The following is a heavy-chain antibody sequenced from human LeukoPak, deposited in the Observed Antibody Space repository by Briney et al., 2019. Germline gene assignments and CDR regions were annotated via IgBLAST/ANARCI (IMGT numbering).Heavy chain of an antibody. CDR3: AKVLEPGDNWGSNLDY. V-gene: IGHV3-23*01. Sequence: HPGGSLRLSCAASGFTFSSYAMSWVRQAPGKGLEWVSAISGSGGSTYYADSVKGRFTISRDNSKNTLYLQMNSLRAEDTAVYYCAKVLEPGDNWGSNLDYWGQGTLVTVSS. CDR2: ISGSGGST. D-gene: IGHD7-27*01. J-gene: IGHJ4*02. CDR1: GFTFSSYA.